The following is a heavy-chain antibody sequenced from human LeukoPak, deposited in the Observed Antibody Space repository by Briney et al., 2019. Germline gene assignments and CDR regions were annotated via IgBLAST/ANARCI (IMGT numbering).Heavy chain of an antibody. Sequence: ASLKVSCKASGYTFTSYDINWVRQATGQGLEWMGWMNPNSGNTGYAQKFQGRVTMTRSTSISTAYMELSSLRSEDTAVYYCARGKVGGSGSYYNEYDWFDPWGQGTLVTVSS. CDR1: GYTFTSYD. D-gene: IGHD3-10*01. CDR2: MNPNSGNT. CDR3: ARGKVGGSGSYYNEYDWFDP. V-gene: IGHV1-8*01. J-gene: IGHJ5*02.